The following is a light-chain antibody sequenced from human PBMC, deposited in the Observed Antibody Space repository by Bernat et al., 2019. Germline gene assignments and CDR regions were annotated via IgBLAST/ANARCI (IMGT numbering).Light chain of an antibody. CDR1: QSVSSRF. V-gene: IGKV3-20*01. CDR3: PPYGNSPMST. CDR2: DTS. Sequence: EIVLTQSPGTLSLSPGDRATLSCRASQSVSSRFFAWYQQKPGQAPRLLIYDTSTRANGIPDRFSGSGSGTDFTLTISRLEPEDFAVYFCPPYGNSPMSTFGQVTNLAIK. J-gene: IGKJ2*01.